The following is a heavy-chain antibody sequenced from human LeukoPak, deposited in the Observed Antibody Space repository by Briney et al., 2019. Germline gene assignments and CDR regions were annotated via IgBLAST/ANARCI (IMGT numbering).Heavy chain of an antibody. CDR2: ISGSGGST. Sequence: GGTLRLSCAASGFTFSSYGMSWVRQAPGKGLEWVSAISGSGGSTYYADSVKGRFTISRDNSKNTLYLQMNSLRAEDTAVYYCAKEISGYDSSGYYFVEPFDYWGQGTLVTVSS. D-gene: IGHD3-22*01. V-gene: IGHV3-23*01. CDR3: AKEISGYDSSGYYFVEPFDY. J-gene: IGHJ4*02. CDR1: GFTFSSYG.